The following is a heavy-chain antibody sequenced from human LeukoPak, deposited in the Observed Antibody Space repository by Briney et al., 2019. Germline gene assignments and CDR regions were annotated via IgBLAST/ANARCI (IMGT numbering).Heavy chain of an antibody. CDR1: GGSISSSSYY. Sequence: SETLSLTCTVSGGSISSSSYYWGWIRQPPGKGLEWIGSIYYSGSTYYNPPLKSRVTISVDTSKNQFSLKLSSVTAADTAVYYCARQSPISYNWFDPWGQGTLVTVSS. CDR3: ARQSPISYNWFDP. CDR2: IYYSGST. D-gene: IGHD3-16*02. J-gene: IGHJ5*02. V-gene: IGHV4-39*01.